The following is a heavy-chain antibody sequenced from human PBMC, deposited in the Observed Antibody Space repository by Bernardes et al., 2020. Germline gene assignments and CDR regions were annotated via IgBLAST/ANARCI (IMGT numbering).Heavy chain of an antibody. J-gene: IGHJ4*02. CDR1: GFTFSSQD. CDR3: AKHFEYSSSAGRYYFDY. D-gene: IGHD6-6*01. V-gene: IGHV3-23*01. Sequence: GGSLRLSCAASGFTFSSQDMRWLRQAPGKGLEWVSSITGSSDNTYYADSVKGRFTISRDNSKNTLYLQMNSLRAEDTAVYYCAKHFEYSSSAGRYYFDYWGQGTLVTVSS. CDR2: ITGSSDNT.